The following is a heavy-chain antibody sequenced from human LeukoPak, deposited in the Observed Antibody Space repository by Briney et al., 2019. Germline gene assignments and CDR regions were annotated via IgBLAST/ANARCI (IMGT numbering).Heavy chain of an antibody. CDR2: ISVYNGNT. J-gene: IGHJ6*03. D-gene: IGHD6-25*01. CDR1: GYSFTNYG. CDR3: ARRVSAAVFYYFYMDV. Sequence: ASVKVSCKASGYSFTNYGISWVRQAPGQGLEWIGWISVYNGNTDYAQKLQGRVTITTDTSTSTAYMELRSLRSDDTAVYYCARRVSAAVFYYFYMDVWGKGTTVTVSS. V-gene: IGHV1-18*01.